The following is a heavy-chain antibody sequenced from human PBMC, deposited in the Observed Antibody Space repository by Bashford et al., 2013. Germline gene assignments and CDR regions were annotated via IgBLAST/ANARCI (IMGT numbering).Heavy chain of an antibody. J-gene: IGHJ3*02. CDR2: INPNSGDT. V-gene: IGHV1-2*02. CDR1: GYTFSDYY. D-gene: IGHD1-14*01. Sequence: ASVKVSCKASGYTFSDYYIHCVRQAPGQGLEWMGWINPNSGDTGFVQRFQGRVTMTRDTSMSTAYLELSGLRSDDTAVYYCARRKGGTTEGFEIWGQGTMVTVSS. CDR3: ARRKGGTTEGFEI.